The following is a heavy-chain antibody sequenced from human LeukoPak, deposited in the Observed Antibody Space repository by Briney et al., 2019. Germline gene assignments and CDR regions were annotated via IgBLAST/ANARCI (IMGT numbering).Heavy chain of an antibody. V-gene: IGHV3-33*01. D-gene: IGHD3-3*01. CDR1: GFTFSSYG. Sequence: PGGSLRLSCAASGFTFSSYGMHWVRQAPGKGLEWVAAIWYDGSNKYYADSVKGRFTISRDNSKNTLYLQMNSLRAEDTAVYYCARDKPYTIFGVVTHTPFDYWGQGTLVTVSS. CDR2: IWYDGSNK. J-gene: IGHJ4*02. CDR3: ARDKPYTIFGVVTHTPFDY.